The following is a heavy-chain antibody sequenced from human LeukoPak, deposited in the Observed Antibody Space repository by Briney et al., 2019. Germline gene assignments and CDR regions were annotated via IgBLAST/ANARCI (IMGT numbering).Heavy chain of an antibody. V-gene: IGHV3-11*01. CDR3: ARDPGLVIVVPAARKHIY. D-gene: IGHD2-2*01. Sequence: NAGGSLRLSCAASGFTFSDYYMSWIRQAPGKGLEWVSYISSSGSTIYYADSVKGRFTISRDNAKNSLYLQMNSLRAEDTAVYYCARDPGLVIVVPAARKHIYWGQGTLVTVSS. CDR1: GFTFSDYY. CDR2: ISSSGSTI. J-gene: IGHJ4*02.